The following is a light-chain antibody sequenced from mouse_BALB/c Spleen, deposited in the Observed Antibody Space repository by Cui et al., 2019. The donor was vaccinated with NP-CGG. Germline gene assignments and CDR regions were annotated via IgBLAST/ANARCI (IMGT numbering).Light chain of an antibody. CDR1: TGAVTTSNY. CDR3: ALWYSNHWV. Sequence: QAVVTQESALTTSPGETVTLTCRSSTGAVTTSNYANWVQEKPDHLFTGLIGGTNNRAQGVPARFSGSLIGDKAALTITGAQTEDEARYFCALWYSNHWVFGGGTKLTVL. J-gene: IGLJ1*01. CDR2: GTN. V-gene: IGLV1*01.